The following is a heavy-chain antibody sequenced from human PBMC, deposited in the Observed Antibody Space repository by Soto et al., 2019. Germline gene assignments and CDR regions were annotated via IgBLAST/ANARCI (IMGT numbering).Heavy chain of an antibody. D-gene: IGHD3-10*01. Sequence: PSETLSLTCTVSGGSISRGSYYWSWIRQHPGKGLEWIGYIYYSGSTYYNPSLKSRVTISVDTSKNQFSLKLSSVTAADTAMYYCAREAGIKLDYWGQGTLVTVSS. J-gene: IGHJ4*02. CDR3: AREAGIKLDY. CDR1: GGSISRGSYY. V-gene: IGHV4-31*03. CDR2: IYYSGST.